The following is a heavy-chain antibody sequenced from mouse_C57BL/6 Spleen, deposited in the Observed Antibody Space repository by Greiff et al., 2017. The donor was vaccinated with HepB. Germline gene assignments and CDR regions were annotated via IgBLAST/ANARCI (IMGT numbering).Heavy chain of an antibody. CDR3: ARNYDYDGGAWFAY. V-gene: IGHV1-42*01. J-gene: IGHJ3*01. D-gene: IGHD2-4*01. CDR2: INPSTGGT. CDR1: GYSFTGYY. Sequence: EVQLVESGPELVKPGASVKISCKASGYSFTGYYMNWVKQSPEKSLEWIGEINPSTGGTTYNQKFKAKATLTVDKSSSTAYMQLKSLTSEDSAVYYCARNYDYDGGAWFAYWGQGTLVTVSA.